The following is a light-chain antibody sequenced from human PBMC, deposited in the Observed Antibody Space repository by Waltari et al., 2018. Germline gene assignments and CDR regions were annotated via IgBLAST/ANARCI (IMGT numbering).Light chain of an antibody. CDR1: QDVGSY. Sequence: AIRLTQSPSSLSASKGDRVTITCRATQDVGSYLAWYKQTPGRAPNLLIYSASTLHTGVPSRFIGDGSRTNFSLTISCLQSDDFGTYFCQQYHTFPPPFGGGTKVEIK. CDR2: SAS. J-gene: IGKJ4*01. V-gene: IGKV1-8*01. CDR3: QQYHTFPPP.